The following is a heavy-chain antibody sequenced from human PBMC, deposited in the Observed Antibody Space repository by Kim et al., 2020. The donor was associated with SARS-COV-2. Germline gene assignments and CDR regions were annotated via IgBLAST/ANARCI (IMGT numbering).Heavy chain of an antibody. CDR3: VRTAASDY. CDR2: GRST. V-gene: IGHV3-74*01. J-gene: IGHJ4*02. D-gene: IGHD6-13*01. Sequence: GRSTIYADCVKGRYTISRENAKNTTYLKMNSQRAEDTAVYHCVRTAASDYWGQGTLVTVSS.